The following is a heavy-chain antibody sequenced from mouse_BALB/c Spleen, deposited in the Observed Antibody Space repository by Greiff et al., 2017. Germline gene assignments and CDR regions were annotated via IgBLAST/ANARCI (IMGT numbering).Heavy chain of an antibody. Sequence: VKVVESGPGLVAPSQSLSITCTVSGFSLTGYGVNWVRQPPGKGLEWLGMIWGDGSTDYNSALKSRLSISKDNSKSQVFLKMNSLQTDDTARYYCATYDYDGNYYAMDYWGQGTSVTVSS. J-gene: IGHJ4*01. CDR3: ATYDYDGNYYAMDY. CDR2: IWGDGST. V-gene: IGHV2-6-7*01. D-gene: IGHD2-4*01. CDR1: GFSLTGYG.